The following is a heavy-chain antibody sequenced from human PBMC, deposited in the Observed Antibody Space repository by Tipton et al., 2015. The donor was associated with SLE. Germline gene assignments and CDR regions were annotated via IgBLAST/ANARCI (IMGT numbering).Heavy chain of an antibody. Sequence: TLSLTCTVSGGSISSYYWSWIRQPPGKGLEWIGYIYYSGSTNYNPSLKSRVTISVDTSKNQFSLMLSSVTAADTAVYYCAGRMVFGGDYFDYWGQGTLVTVSS. CDR2: IYYSGST. D-gene: IGHD3-10*02. J-gene: IGHJ4*02. CDR1: GGSISSYY. V-gene: IGHV4-59*08. CDR3: AGRMVFGGDYFDY.